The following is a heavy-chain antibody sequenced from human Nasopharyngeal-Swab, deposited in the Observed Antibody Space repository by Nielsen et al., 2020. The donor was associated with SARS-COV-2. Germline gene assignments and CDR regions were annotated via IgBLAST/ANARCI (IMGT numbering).Heavy chain of an antibody. CDR2: INHSGST. CDR3: ARGAPRGGYDFSLYYYYYYVVDV. J-gene: IGHJ6*02. D-gene: IGHD5-12*01. Sequence: WIRQPPGKGLEWIGEINHSGSTNYNPSLKSRVIISVDTSKNQFSLKLSSVTAADTAVYYCARGAPRGGYDFSLYYYYYYVVDVWGQGTTVTVSS. V-gene: IGHV4-34*01.